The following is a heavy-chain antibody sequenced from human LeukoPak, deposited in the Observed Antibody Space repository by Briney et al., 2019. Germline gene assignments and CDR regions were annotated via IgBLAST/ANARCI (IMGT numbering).Heavy chain of an antibody. V-gene: IGHV3-48*01. D-gene: IGHD5-18*01. J-gene: IGHJ4*02. CDR1: GFTFSTYW. CDR2: ISASGSTI. Sequence: GGSLRLSCAASGFTFSTYWMSWVRQAPGKGLEWVSYISASGSTIFYADSVKGRFTISRDDAKNSLYLQVNSLRAEDTAVYYCARDHGDSAMVIAPFFDYWGQGTLVTVSS. CDR3: ARDHGDSAMVIAPFFDY.